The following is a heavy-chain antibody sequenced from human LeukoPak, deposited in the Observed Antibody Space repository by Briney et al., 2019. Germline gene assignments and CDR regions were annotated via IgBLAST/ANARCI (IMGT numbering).Heavy chain of an antibody. V-gene: IGHV4-61*02. CDR1: GGSISSGSYY. Sequence: SETLSLTCTVSGGSISSGSYYWSWIRQPAGKGLEWIGRIYTSGSTNYNPSLKSRVTISVDTSKNQFSLKLSSVTAADTAVYYCIRSRRYCSSTSCPIYYYYMDVWGKGTTVTISS. J-gene: IGHJ6*03. D-gene: IGHD2-2*01. CDR2: IYTSGST. CDR3: IRSRRYCSSTSCPIYYYYMDV.